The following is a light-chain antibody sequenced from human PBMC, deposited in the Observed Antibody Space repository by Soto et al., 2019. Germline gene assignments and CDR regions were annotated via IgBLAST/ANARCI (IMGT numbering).Light chain of an antibody. Sequence: QSALTQPRSVSGSPGQSVTISCTGTRRDVGGYNYVSWYQQHPGKAPKLMIYDVSKRPSGVPDRFSGSKSGNTASLTISGLQAEDEADYYCCSYAGSYYVFGTGTKLTVL. J-gene: IGLJ1*01. CDR2: DVS. CDR3: CSYAGSYYV. V-gene: IGLV2-11*01. CDR1: RRDVGGYNY.